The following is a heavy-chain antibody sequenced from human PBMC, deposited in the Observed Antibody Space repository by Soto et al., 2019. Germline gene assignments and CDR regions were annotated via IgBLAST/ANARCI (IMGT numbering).Heavy chain of an antibody. Sequence: PGGSLRLSCTASGLTFGDYLMSWVRQAPGKGREWVGFIRSKAYGGTTEYAASVKGRFTISRDDSKSIAYLQMNSLKTEDTAVYYCTRSELRYFDWFVSAPFDIWGQGTMVTVSS. CDR2: IRSKAYGGTT. CDR1: GLTFGDYL. J-gene: IGHJ3*02. D-gene: IGHD3-9*01. CDR3: TRSELRYFDWFVSAPFDI. V-gene: IGHV3-49*04.